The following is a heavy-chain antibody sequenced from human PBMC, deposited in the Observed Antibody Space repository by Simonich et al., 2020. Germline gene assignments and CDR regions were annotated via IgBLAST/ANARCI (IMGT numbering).Heavy chain of an antibody. V-gene: IGHV1-18*01. CDR3: ARASRGTWWYYYFDY. Sequence: QVQLVQSGAEVKKPGASVKVSCKASGYTFTSYGISWVRQAPGQGLEWMGWNSAYKRNTNYAQKLQGRVTMTTDTATSTAYMELRSLRSDDTAVYYCARASRGTWWYYYFDYWGQGTLVTVSS. J-gene: IGHJ4*02. CDR2: NSAYKRNT. CDR1: GYTFTSYG. D-gene: IGHD2-15*01.